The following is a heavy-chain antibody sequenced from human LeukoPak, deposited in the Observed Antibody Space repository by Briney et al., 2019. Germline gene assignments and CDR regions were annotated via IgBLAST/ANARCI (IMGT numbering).Heavy chain of an antibody. CDR3: ARRAGDYSHPYDY. Sequence: PGGSLRLSCAASGFTLSSYWMHWVRQAPGKGLVWVSRINSDGSSTSYADSVKGRFTISRDNSKNTLYLQMNSLRAEDTAVYYCARRAGDYSHPYDYWGQGILVTVSS. V-gene: IGHV3-74*01. J-gene: IGHJ4*02. D-gene: IGHD3-22*01. CDR1: GFTLSSYW. CDR2: INSDGSST.